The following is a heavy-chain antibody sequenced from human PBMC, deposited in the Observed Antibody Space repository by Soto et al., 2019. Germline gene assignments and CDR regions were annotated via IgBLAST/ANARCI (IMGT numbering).Heavy chain of an antibody. D-gene: IGHD4-17*01. CDR2: IDWDDDK. CDR3: AQSHYGLMDV. J-gene: IGHJ6*03. V-gene: IGHV2-70*11. CDR1: GFSLSTSGMC. Sequence: GSGPTLVNPKQTLTLTCPFSGFSLSTSGMCVSWLRQPPGKALEWLARIDWDDDKHYSTSLKTRLTISKDTSKNQVVLTMTNMDPVDTATYHCAQSHYGLMDVWGKGTTVTVSS.